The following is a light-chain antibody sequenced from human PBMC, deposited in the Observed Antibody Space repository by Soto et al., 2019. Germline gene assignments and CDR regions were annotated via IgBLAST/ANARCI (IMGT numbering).Light chain of an antibody. J-gene: IGKJ4*01. Sequence: EIVMTQSPATLSLSPGDRATLSCRASQDIRSHLVWYQQKPGQPPRLLIYGASTRATGIPARFSGSGSGTEFTLTISSLQSEDFAVYYCQQHKTWPPLTCGGGTKVELK. V-gene: IGKV3-15*01. CDR1: QDIRSH. CDR3: QQHKTWPPLT. CDR2: GAS.